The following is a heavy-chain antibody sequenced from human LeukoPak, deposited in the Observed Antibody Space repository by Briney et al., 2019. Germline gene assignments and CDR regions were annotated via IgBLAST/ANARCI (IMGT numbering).Heavy chain of an antibody. D-gene: IGHD3-10*01. J-gene: IGHJ4*02. CDR1: GFTFSSYS. V-gene: IGHV3-21*01. Sequence: GGSLRLSCVASGFTFSSYSMNWVRQAPGKGLEWVSSISFSSTYIYYADSLRGRFTVSRDNAKNSLYLQMDSLRSEDTAVYYCARDYFLVRGVIAYWGQGTLVTVSS. CDR3: ARDYFLVRGVIAY. CDR2: ISFSSTYI.